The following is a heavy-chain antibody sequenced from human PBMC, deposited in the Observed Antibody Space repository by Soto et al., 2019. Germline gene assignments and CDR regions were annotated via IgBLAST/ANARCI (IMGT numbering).Heavy chain of an antibody. J-gene: IGHJ5*02. Sequence: SGPTLVNPTETLTLTCTVSGFSLSNARMGVSWIRQPPGKALEWLAHTFSNDEKSYSTSLKSRLTISKDTSKSQVVLTMTNMDPVDTATYYCARIFLYYDFWSGYSFRVWFDPWGQGTLVTVSS. CDR1: GFSLSNARMG. CDR2: TFSNDEK. CDR3: ARIFLYYDFWSGYSFRVWFDP. V-gene: IGHV2-26*01. D-gene: IGHD3-3*01.